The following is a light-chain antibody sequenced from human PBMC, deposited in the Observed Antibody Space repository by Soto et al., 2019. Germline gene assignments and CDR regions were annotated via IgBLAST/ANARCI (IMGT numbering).Light chain of an antibody. V-gene: IGLV1-47*01. CDR3: SSYSTTNNPHVL. CDR1: SSNIGSNY. Sequence: QSVLTQPPSASGTPGQRVTISCSGSSSNIGSNYVYWYQQLPGTAPKLLIYRNNQRPSGVPDRFSGSKSGTSASLAISGLRSEDEADYYCSSYSTTNNPHVLFGGGTKVTVL. CDR2: RNN. J-gene: IGLJ2*01.